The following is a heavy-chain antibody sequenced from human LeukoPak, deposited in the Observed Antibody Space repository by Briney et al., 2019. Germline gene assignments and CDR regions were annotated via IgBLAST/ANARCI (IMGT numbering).Heavy chain of an antibody. CDR1: GYNFNRYT. Sequence: WASVKVSCKTSGYNFNRYTITWVRQAPGQGLEWMGWVSTSNGDTNYAENFQGRLTMTTETVTKTAYMELRRLRSGDTAICFCARVSDTSMVTPGFDSWGQGTLVTVSS. CDR2: VSTSNGDT. V-gene: IGHV1-18*01. J-gene: IGHJ4*02. CDR3: ARVSDTSMVTPGFDS. D-gene: IGHD5-18*01.